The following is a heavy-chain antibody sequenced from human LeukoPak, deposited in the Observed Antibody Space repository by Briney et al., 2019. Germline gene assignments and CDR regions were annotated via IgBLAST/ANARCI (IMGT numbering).Heavy chain of an antibody. CDR2: LRYDGSNR. V-gene: IGHV3-30*02. D-gene: IGHD3-10*02. Sequence: TGGSLRLSCVASEFTFTSYGMHWVCQAPGKGLEWVAFLRYDGSNRSYADSVKGRFTISRDNSKNTLYLQMNSLRAEDTAVYYCAKDVDLFGELYFDSWGQGTLVTVSS. J-gene: IGHJ4*02. CDR3: AKDVDLFGELYFDS. CDR1: EFTFTSYG.